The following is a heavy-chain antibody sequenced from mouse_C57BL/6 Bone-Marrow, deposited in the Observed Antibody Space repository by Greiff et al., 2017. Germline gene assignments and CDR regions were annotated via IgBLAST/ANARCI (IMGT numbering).Heavy chain of an antibody. Sequence: QVQLKQSGAELVMPGASVKLSCKASGYTFTSYWMHWVKQRPGQGLEWIGRIHPSDSDTNYNQKFKGKATLTVDKSSSTAYMQLSSLTSEDSAVYYCATQGRFAYWGQGTLVTVSA. CDR2: IHPSDSDT. J-gene: IGHJ3*01. CDR1: GYTFTSYW. CDR3: ATQGRFAY. V-gene: IGHV1-74*01.